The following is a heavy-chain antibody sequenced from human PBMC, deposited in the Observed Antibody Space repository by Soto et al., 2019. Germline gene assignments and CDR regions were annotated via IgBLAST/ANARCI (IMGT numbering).Heavy chain of an antibody. V-gene: IGHV2-5*02. Sequence: SGPTVVNPTQTLTLTCTFSGFSLSTSGVGVGWIRQPPGKALEWLALIYWDDDKRYSPSLKSRLTITKDTSKNQVVLTMTNMDPVDTATYYCARRDSSSPDENWFDPWGQGTLVTVSS. J-gene: IGHJ5*02. CDR1: GFSLSTSGVG. CDR2: IYWDDDK. D-gene: IGHD6-13*01. CDR3: ARRDSSSPDENWFDP.